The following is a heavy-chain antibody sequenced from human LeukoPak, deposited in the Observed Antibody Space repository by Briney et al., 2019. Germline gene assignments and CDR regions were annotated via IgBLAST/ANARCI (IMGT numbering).Heavy chain of an antibody. CDR3: ARHGDTAMVTLYYFDY. CDR2: IYTSGST. CDR1: GGSISSYY. Sequence: SETLSLTCTVSGGSISSYYWSWIRQPPGKGLEWIGYIYTSGSTNYNPSLKSRVTISVDTSKNQFSLKLSSVTAADTAVYYCARHGDTAMVTLYYFDYWGQGTLVTVSS. J-gene: IGHJ4*02. V-gene: IGHV4-4*09. D-gene: IGHD5-18*01.